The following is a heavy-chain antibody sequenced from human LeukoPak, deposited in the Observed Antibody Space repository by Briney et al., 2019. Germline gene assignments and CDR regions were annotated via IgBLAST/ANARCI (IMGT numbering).Heavy chain of an antibody. D-gene: IGHD2-15*01. Sequence: GGSLRLSCAASGFTFSSYAMTWVRQAPGKGLEWVSVISGSGGRTYYADSVKGRFTISRDNSKNTLYLQMSSLRAEDTAVYYCAKDRGGGNLDFDYWGQGTLSPSPQ. CDR1: GFTFSSYA. J-gene: IGHJ4*02. V-gene: IGHV3-23*01. CDR3: AKDRGGGNLDFDY. CDR2: ISGSGGRT.